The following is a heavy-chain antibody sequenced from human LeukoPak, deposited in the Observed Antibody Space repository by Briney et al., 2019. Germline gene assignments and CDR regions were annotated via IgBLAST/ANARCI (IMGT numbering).Heavy chain of an antibody. J-gene: IGHJ6*02. CDR3: ARRHTSGYDYGHYYYGMDV. CDR1: GGSISSYY. CDR2: IYYSGST. V-gene: IGHV4-59*08. D-gene: IGHD5-12*01. Sequence: PSETLSLTCTVSGGSISSYYWSWIRQPPGKGLEWIGYIYYSGSTNYNPSLKSRVTISVDTSKNQFSLKLSSVTAADTAVYYCARRHTSGYDYGHYYYGMDVWGQGTTVTVSS.